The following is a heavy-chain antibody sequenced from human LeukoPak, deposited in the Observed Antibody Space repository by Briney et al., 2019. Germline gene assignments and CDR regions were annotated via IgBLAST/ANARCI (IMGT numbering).Heavy chain of an antibody. D-gene: IGHD1-26*01. CDR2: ISGSAST. V-gene: IGHV3-23*01. J-gene: IGHJ4*02. Sequence: PGGSLRLSCAASGFTFNNYAMSWVRQAPGKGLEWVSGISGSASTYYADSVKGRFTISRDNSKNTLYLQMSSLRAEDTAVYYCAISGGYWAWAHWGQGTLVTVSS. CDR3: AISGGYWAWAH. CDR1: GFTFNNYA.